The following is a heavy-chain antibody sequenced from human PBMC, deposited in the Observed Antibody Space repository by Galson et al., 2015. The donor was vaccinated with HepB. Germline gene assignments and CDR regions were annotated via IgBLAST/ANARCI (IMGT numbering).Heavy chain of an antibody. CDR2: ISYDGNNK. CDR1: EFTFSNYA. D-gene: IGHD6-19*01. Sequence: SLRLSCAAFEFTFSNYAMHWVRQAPGKGLEWVAVISYDGNNKYYADSVKGRFTISRDNSKSTLYLQMNSLRAEDTAVYYCAKDRNLRQGLISGWFDPWGQGTLVTVSS. V-gene: IGHV3-30-3*02. J-gene: IGHJ5*02. CDR3: AKDRNLRQGLISGWFDP.